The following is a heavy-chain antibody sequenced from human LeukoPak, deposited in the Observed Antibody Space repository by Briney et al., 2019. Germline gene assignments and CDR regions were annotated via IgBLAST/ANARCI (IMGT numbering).Heavy chain of an antibody. J-gene: IGHJ6*03. CDR2: IYTSGST. CDR3: AREVVFVVEPATPPYFYYYMDV. Sequence: PSETLSLTCTVSGGSISSYYWSWIRQPAGKGLEWIGRIYTSGSTNYNPSLKSRVTMSVDTSKNQFSLKLSSVTAADTAVYYCAREVVFVVEPATPPYFYYYMDVWGKGTTVTISS. D-gene: IGHD2-2*01. CDR1: GGSISSYY. V-gene: IGHV4-4*07.